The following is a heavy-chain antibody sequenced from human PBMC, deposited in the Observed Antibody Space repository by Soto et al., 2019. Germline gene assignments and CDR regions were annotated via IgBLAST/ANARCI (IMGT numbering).Heavy chain of an antibody. CDR2: IKSKTDGGTT. CDR1: GFTFSNAW. D-gene: IGHD3-3*01. J-gene: IGHJ6*03. Sequence: GGSLRLSCAASGFTFSNAWMSWVRQAPGKGLEWVGRIKSKTDGGTTDYAAPVKGRFTISRDDSKNTLYLQMNSLKTEDTAVYYCTTVPTIFGAYYYYMDVWGKGTTVTVSS. CDR3: TTVPTIFGAYYYYMDV. V-gene: IGHV3-15*01.